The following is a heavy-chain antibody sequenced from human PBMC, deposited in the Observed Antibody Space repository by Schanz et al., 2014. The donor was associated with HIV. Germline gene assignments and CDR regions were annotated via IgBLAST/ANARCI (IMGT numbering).Heavy chain of an antibody. V-gene: IGHV3-30-3*01. D-gene: IGHD6-6*01. CDR2: ISYDGSNK. Sequence: QVQLVESGGGVVQPGRSLRLSCAVSGFTFSNYAMHWVRQAPGKGLEWVAVISYDGSNKYYADSVKGRFTISRDNSKNTLYLQMNSLRAEDTAVYSCARDYPYSSSSNYFDYWGQGTLVTVSS. CDR3: ARDYPYSSSSNYFDY. CDR1: GFTFSNYA. J-gene: IGHJ4*02.